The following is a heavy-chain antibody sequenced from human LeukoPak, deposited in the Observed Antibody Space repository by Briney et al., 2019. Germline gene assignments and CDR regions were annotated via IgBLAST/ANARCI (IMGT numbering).Heavy chain of an antibody. CDR3: ARVEGYFDWLPDF. D-gene: IGHD3-9*01. CDR1: GFTFSSYA. Sequence: GGSLRLSCITSGFTFSSYAMHWVRQAPGKGLEWVAVISYDGSNKYYADSVKGRFTISRDNSKNTLYLQMNSLRAEDTAVYYCARVEGYFDWLPDFWGQGTLVTVSS. J-gene: IGHJ4*02. V-gene: IGHV3-30-3*01. CDR2: ISYDGSNK.